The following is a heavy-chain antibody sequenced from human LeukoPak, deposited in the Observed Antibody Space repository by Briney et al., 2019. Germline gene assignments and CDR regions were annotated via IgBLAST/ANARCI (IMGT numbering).Heavy chain of an antibody. CDR3: ARDALTGIAVAAYFDY. V-gene: IGHV3-30*04. Sequence: GGSLRLSCAASGFTFSSYAMHWVRQAPGKGLEWVAVISYDGSNKYYADSVKGRFTISRDNSKNTLYLQMNSLRAEDTAVYYCARDALTGIAVAAYFDYWGQGTLVTVSS. D-gene: IGHD6-19*01. CDR1: GFTFSSYA. CDR2: ISYDGSNK. J-gene: IGHJ4*02.